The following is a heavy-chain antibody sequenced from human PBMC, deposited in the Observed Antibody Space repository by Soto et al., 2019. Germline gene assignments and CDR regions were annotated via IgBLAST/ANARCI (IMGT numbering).Heavy chain of an antibody. V-gene: IGHV4-59*01. CDR1: AGSISGYY. Sequence: SETLSLTCSVSAGSISGYYWGWVRQSPGEGLEWIAHISYTVDASYNPSLKSRVTISLDTSKNQIALSLMSVTAADTAVYYCVGSLMSRAMESFDYWGQGTLVTVSS. CDR3: VGSLMSRAMESFDY. D-gene: IGHD5-18*01. CDR2: ISYTVDA. J-gene: IGHJ4*02.